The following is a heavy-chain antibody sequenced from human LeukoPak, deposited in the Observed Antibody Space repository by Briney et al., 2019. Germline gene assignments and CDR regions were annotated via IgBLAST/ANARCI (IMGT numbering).Heavy chain of an antibody. J-gene: IGHJ5*02. CDR1: GGSISSYY. D-gene: IGHD1-26*01. Sequence: SETLSLTCTVSGGSISSYYWSWIRQPPWKGLEWIGYIYYSGSTNYNPSLKSRVTISVDTSKNQFSLKLSSVTAADTAVYYCARDGDGSYRGWFDPWGQGTLVTVSS. V-gene: IGHV4-59*01. CDR3: ARDGDGSYRGWFDP. CDR2: IYYSGST.